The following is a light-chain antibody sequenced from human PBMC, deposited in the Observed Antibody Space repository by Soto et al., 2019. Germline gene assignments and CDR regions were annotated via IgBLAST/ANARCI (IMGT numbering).Light chain of an antibody. CDR2: RAS. J-gene: IGKJ2*01. V-gene: IGKV3-15*01. Sequence: EIVMTQSTATLSVSPGGSATLSCRASQHVSSNLAWYRQKPGQAPTLLIYRASTRATGIPATFSGSGSGTEFTLTISSLQSEEFAVYYWQQYKKWKYNFGQGTKLEI. CDR3: QQYKKWKYN. CDR1: QHVSSN.